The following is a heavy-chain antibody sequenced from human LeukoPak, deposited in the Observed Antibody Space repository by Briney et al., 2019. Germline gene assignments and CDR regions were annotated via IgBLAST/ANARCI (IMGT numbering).Heavy chain of an antibody. D-gene: IGHD6-6*01. Sequence: GGSLRLSCTASGFTFGDNPLNWVRQAPGKGLEWVGLIRRDCYGGTSEYVASVNGRFSISRDDSRNILYLEMNSLRNEDTAVYFCTRISSSPAALYYYYMDVWGKGIPVTVSS. CDR1: GFTFGDNP. CDR3: TRISSSPAALYYYYMDV. CDR2: IRRDCYGGTS. V-gene: IGHV3-49*04. J-gene: IGHJ6*03.